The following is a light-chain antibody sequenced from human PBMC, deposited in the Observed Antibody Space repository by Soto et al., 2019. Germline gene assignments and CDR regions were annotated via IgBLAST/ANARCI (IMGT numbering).Light chain of an antibody. CDR1: QSVGSIS. J-gene: IGKJ4*01. V-gene: IGKV3-20*01. Sequence: EFVLTQSPGTLSLSPGERATLSCRASQSVGSISLAWYQQKPGQAPRILIYGASTRATGIPDRFSGSGSGTDFTLTISRLEPEDFAVYYCQQYRSSPPLTFGGGTKVEIK. CDR2: GAS. CDR3: QQYRSSPPLT.